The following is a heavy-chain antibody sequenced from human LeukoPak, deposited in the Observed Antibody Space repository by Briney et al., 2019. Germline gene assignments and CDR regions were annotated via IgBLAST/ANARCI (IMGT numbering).Heavy chain of an antibody. D-gene: IGHD2-15*01. CDR2: IWYDGSNK. V-gene: IGHV3-33*01. Sequence: GGSLRLSCAASGFTFSNYAMHWVRQAPGKGLEWVAVIWYDGSNKYYADSVKGRFTISRDNFKNTLYLEMNSLRAEDTAVFYCARGGTWWGQGTLVTVSS. J-gene: IGHJ4*02. CDR3: ARGGTW. CDR1: GFTFSNYA.